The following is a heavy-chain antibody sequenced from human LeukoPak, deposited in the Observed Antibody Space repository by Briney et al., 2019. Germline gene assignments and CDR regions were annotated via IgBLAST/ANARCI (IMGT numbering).Heavy chain of an antibody. CDR2: ISAYNGNT. J-gene: IGHJ6*03. CDR3: ARAWWYSSSWYVSYYYMDV. CDR1: GYTFTSYG. V-gene: IGHV1-18*01. Sequence: ASVKVSCKASGYTFTSYGISWVRQAPGQRLEWMGWISAYNGNTNYAQKLQGRVTMTTDTSTSTAYMELRSLRSDDTAVYYCARAWWYSSSWYVSYYYMDVWGKGTTVTVSS. D-gene: IGHD6-13*01.